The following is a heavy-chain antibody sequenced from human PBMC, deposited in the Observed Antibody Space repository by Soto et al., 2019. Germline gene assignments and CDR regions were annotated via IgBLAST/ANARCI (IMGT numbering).Heavy chain of an antibody. V-gene: IGHV3-23*01. CDR3: AKVGGSSGISIDYYTMDV. CDR1: GFTFSSYA. J-gene: IGHJ6*02. Sequence: LRLSCAASGFTFSSYAMSWVRQAPGKGLEWVSTISGSGGYTYHADSVKGRFTVSRDNSKNTLYLQMNSLRAEDTAVHYCAKVGGSSGISIDYYTMDVWGQGTTVTVSS. D-gene: IGHD3-22*01. CDR2: ISGSGGYT.